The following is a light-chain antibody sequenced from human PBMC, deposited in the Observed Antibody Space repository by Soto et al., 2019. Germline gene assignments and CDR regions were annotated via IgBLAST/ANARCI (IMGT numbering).Light chain of an antibody. CDR1: QTVSNN. V-gene: IGKV3-15*01. J-gene: IGKJ4*01. Sequence: ERVMTQYPATLSVSPGAKATLSCRASQTVSNNLAWYQQKPGQAPRLLIYFASTRATGIPARFSGSGSGTEFTLTISTLQSEDFAVYYCQHYNEWPLTFGGGTKVE. CDR2: FAS. CDR3: QHYNEWPLT.